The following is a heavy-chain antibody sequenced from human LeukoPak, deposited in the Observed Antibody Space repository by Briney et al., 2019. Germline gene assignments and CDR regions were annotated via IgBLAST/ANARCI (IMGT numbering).Heavy chain of an antibody. CDR1: DYTFTSYG. V-gene: IGHV1-18*01. J-gene: IGHJ3*02. CDR3: ARAGYYDSSGYYRLTDAFDI. CDR2: ISAYNGNT. Sequence: GASVKVSCKGSDYTFTSYGISWVRQAPGQGLEWMGWISAYNGNTNYAQKLQGRVTMTTDTSTSTAYMELRSLRSDDTAVYYCARAGYYDSSGYYRLTDAFDIWGQGTMVTVSS. D-gene: IGHD3-22*01.